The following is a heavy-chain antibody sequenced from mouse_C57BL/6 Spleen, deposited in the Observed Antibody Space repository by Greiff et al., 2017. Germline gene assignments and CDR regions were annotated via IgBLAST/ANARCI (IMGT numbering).Heavy chain of an antibody. D-gene: IGHD3-2*02. CDR3: AREGQLRLNYAMDY. CDR2: INYDGSST. Sequence: DVKLVESEGGLVQPGSSMTLSCTASGFTFSDYYMAWVRQVPEKGLEWVANINYDGSSTYYLDSLKSRFIISRDNAKNILYLQMSSLKSEDTATYYCAREGQLRLNYAMDYWGQGTSVTVSS. CDR1: GFTFSDYY. J-gene: IGHJ4*01. V-gene: IGHV5-16*01.